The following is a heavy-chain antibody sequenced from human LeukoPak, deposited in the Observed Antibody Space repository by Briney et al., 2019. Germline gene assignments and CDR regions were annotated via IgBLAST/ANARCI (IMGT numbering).Heavy chain of an antibody. J-gene: IGHJ4*02. D-gene: IGHD2-2*01. CDR3: ARVRRLPGDFDY. V-gene: IGHV4-61*02. CDR1: GGSISSGGYY. CDR2: IYTSGST. Sequence: PSQTLSLTCTVSGGSISSGGYYWSWIRQPAGKGLEWIGRIYTSGSTNYNPSLKSRVTMSVDTSKNQFSLKLSSVTAADTAVYYCARVRRLPGDFDYWGQGTLVTVSS.